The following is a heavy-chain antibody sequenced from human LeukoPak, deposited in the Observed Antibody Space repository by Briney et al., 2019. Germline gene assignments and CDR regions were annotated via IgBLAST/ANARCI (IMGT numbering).Heavy chain of an antibody. Sequence: GGSLRLSCAASGFTFSSYAMSWVRQAPGKGLEWVSAISGRGDRTYYADSVKGRFTISRDNSKNSLYLQMNSLRAEDTAVYYCARDKAGELHGRGKAFDYWGQGTLVTVSS. CDR2: ISGRGDRT. D-gene: IGHD1-26*01. V-gene: IGHV3-23*01. CDR1: GFTFSSYA. CDR3: ARDKAGELHGRGKAFDY. J-gene: IGHJ4*02.